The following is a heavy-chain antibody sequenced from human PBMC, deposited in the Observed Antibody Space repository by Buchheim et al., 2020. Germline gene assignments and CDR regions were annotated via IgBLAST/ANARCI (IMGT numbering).Heavy chain of an antibody. Sequence: QVQLQQWGAGLLKPSETLSLTCAVYGGSFSNYYSIWIRQPPGKGLEWIGEINHSGSTNYNPSLKSRVTISVDTSKNQFSLKLSSVTAADMAIYYCARRNYYGLDTDLWGRGTL. CDR3: ARRNYYGLDTDL. CDR1: GGSFSNYY. D-gene: IGHD3-10*01. CDR2: INHSGST. J-gene: IGHJ2*01. V-gene: IGHV4-34*01.